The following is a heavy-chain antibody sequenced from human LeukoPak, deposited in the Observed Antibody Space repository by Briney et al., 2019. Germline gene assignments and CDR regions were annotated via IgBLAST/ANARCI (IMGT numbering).Heavy chain of an antibody. Sequence: GTSLRLSCEASGFTFSHLGMHWARQAPGKGLEWVAVIWSDATNEYYADSVKGRFTISRDNFKNTVSLQMNNLRAEDTAVYYRAKDAQRGFDYSNSLEHWGQGSLVTVSS. D-gene: IGHD4-11*01. CDR1: GFTFSHLG. V-gene: IGHV3-33*06. J-gene: IGHJ4*02. CDR2: IWSDATNE. CDR3: AKDAQRGFDYSNSLEH.